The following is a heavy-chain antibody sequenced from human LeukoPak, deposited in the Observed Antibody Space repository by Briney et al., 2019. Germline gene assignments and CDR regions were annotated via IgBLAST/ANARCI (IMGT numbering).Heavy chain of an antibody. Sequence: GGSLRLSCAASGFTFSSYAMSWVRQAPGKGLEWVSSISSGSRHIYYADSVKGRFTVSRDNAKNSLYLQMHSLRAEDTAVYYCARYDGYSSSWYFDYWGQGTLVTVSS. J-gene: IGHJ4*02. CDR1: GFTFSSYA. D-gene: IGHD6-13*01. V-gene: IGHV3-21*01. CDR3: ARYDGYSSSWYFDY. CDR2: ISSGSRHI.